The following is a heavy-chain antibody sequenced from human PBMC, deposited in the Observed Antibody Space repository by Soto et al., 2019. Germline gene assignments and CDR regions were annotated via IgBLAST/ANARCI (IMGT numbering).Heavy chain of an antibody. D-gene: IGHD7-27*01. V-gene: IGHV4-59*11. CDR2: IYHNGNT. J-gene: IGHJ4*02. Sequence: QVQLQESGPGLVKPSETLSLTCRVSGGSISNHYWSWIRQPPGKGLEWIGDIYHNGNTNYNPSLTSRVTMSVDTSRNQISLRLTPVTAADTAVYYCTRANWYSEYWGQGTLVTVSS. CDR3: TRANWYSEY. CDR1: GGSISNHY.